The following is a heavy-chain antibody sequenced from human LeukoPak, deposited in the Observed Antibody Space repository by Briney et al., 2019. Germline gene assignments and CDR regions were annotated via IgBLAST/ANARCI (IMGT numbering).Heavy chain of an antibody. CDR1: GGSISNSSYY. CDR3: ARHWVVTPNY. D-gene: IGHD4-23*01. J-gene: IGHJ4*02. CDR2: IYYSGSA. V-gene: IGHV4-39*01. Sequence: SETLSLTCIVSGGSISNSSYYWGWIRQPPGKGLEWIGSIYYSGSAYYNPSLKSRVTISVDRSKNQFSLKLTSVTAADTAVYYCARHWVVTPNYWGQGTLVTVSS.